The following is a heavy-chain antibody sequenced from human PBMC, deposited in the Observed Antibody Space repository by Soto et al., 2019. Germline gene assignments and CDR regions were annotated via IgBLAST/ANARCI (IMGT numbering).Heavy chain of an antibody. CDR3: AKDRPTGTTLMLVRDAFDI. V-gene: IGHV3-23*01. J-gene: IGHJ3*02. CDR1: EFTFSSYA. CDR2: ISGSGGRT. D-gene: IGHD1-1*01. Sequence: PGRSLRLSCAASEFTFSSYAMTWVRQPPGKVLEWVSAISGSGGRTYYADSVKGRFTISRDNSKNTLYLQMNSLRAEDTTVYSCAKDRPTGTTLMLVRDAFDIWGQGTMVTVSS.